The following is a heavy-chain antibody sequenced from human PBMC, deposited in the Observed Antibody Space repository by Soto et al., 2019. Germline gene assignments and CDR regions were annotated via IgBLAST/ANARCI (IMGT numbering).Heavy chain of an antibody. CDR3: AREGSGYYIDY. CDR2: MKQDGSEK. D-gene: IGHD3-22*01. J-gene: IGHJ4*02. CDR1: GFTFSSYW. V-gene: IGHV3-7*01. Sequence: EVQLVESGGGLVQPGGSLRLSCAASGFTFSSYWMSWVRQAPGKGLERVANMKQDGSEKYYVDSVKGRFTISRHNAKNSLYLQMNSLRAEDTAVYYCAREGSGYYIDYWGQGTLVTVSS.